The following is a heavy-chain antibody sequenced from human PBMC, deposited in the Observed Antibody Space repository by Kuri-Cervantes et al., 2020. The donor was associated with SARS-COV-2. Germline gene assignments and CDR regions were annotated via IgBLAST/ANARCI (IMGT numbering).Heavy chain of an antibody. J-gene: IGHJ6*02. CDR2: INHSGST. D-gene: IGHD6-19*01. CDR1: GGSFSGYY. Sequence: ESLKISCAVYGGSFSGYYWSWIRQPPGKGLEWIGEINHSGSTNYNPSLKSRVTISVDTSTNQFSLKLSSVTAADTAVYYCARGGRIAVAGILLPLYYYGMDVWGQGTTVTVSS. CDR3: ARGGRIAVAGILLPLYYYGMDV. V-gene: IGHV4-34*01.